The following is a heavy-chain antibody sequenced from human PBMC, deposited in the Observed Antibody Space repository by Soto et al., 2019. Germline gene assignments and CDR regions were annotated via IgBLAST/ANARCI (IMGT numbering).Heavy chain of an antibody. CDR3: TGTTRFRGVDV. V-gene: IGHV6-1*01. Sequence: SPTLSLTCVVSGDSVSSNSAGWNWIRQSPSRGLEWLGRTYYKSKWNNDYALSVKSRITINPDTSKNQFSLHLYSVTPEDTAGYYCTGTTRFRGVDVWGQGTPVTVSS. J-gene: IGHJ6*02. CDR2: TYYKSKWNN. D-gene: IGHD2-15*01. CDR1: GDSVSSNSAG.